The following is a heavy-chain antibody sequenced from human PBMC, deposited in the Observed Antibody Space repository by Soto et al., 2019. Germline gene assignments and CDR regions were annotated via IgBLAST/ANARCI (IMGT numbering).Heavy chain of an antibody. CDR2: ISGTGSST. Sequence: GGSLRLSCAASGFTFSSYAMSWVRQAPGKGLEWVSAISGTGSSTYYADSVTARFTISRHNAKTTLYLQTNSLRAEDTAVYYCAKGARFLEWLSPTDVWGKGTTVTVSS. D-gene: IGHD3-3*01. J-gene: IGHJ6*04. CDR3: AKGARFLEWLSPTDV. V-gene: IGHV3-23*01. CDR1: GFTFSSYA.